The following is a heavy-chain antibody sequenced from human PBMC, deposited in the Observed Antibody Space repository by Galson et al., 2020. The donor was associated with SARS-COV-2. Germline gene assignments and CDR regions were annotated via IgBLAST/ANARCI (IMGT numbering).Heavy chain of an antibody. J-gene: IGHJ6*02. CDR2: IWYDGSNK. CDR1: GFTFSSYG. D-gene: IGHD2-2*01. V-gene: IGHV3-33*01. CDR3: AREVVVPAAIRPHYYGMDV. Sequence: GGSLRLSCAASGFTFSSYGMHWVRQAPGKGLEWVAVIWYDGSNKYYADSVKGRFTISRDNSKNTLYLQMNSLRAEDTAVYYCAREVVVPAAIRPHYYGMDVWGQGTTVTVSS.